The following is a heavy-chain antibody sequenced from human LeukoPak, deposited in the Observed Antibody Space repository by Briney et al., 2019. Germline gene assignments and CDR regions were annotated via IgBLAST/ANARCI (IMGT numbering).Heavy chain of an antibody. Sequence: GSLRLSCAASGFTFSNYAMSWVRQAPGKGLEWVSNISGNGGGTGGNTYYADSVKGRFTISRDNSKNTLYLQMNSLRAEDTAVYYCAKVKQLVPDYWGQGTLVTVSS. CDR1: GFTFSNYA. D-gene: IGHD6-13*01. V-gene: IGHV3-23*01. CDR3: AKVKQLVPDY. CDR2: ISGNGGGTGGNT. J-gene: IGHJ4*02.